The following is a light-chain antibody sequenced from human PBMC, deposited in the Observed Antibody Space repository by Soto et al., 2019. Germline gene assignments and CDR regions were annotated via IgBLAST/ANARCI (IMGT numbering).Light chain of an antibody. CDR1: KSIRTW. J-gene: IGKJ5*01. CDR3: QQNESSPIT. V-gene: IGKV1-39*01. CDR2: TDS. Sequence: DGQXTQFPGTLPAVLGYIVTSTCRASKSIRTWLDWHKKKTGKQXKXXXYTDSNLQSGVPTRLSGSGSGTHFNINISILQPEDFGPYYCQQNESSPITFGEGTRLEN.